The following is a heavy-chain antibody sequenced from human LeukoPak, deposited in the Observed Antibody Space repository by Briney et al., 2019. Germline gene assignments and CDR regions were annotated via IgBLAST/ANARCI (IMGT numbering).Heavy chain of an antibody. V-gene: IGHV3-30*04. Sequence: PGRSLRLSCAASGFTFSTYAMHWVRQAPGKGLDWVAFIEKDGSNKYYADSVKGRFTVSRDNSKNRLYLQMNSLRPEETALYYCAKDLEQWPAVPEYWGQGTLVIVSS. D-gene: IGHD6-19*01. J-gene: IGHJ4*02. CDR1: GFTFSTYA. CDR3: AKDLEQWPAVPEY. CDR2: IEKDGSNK.